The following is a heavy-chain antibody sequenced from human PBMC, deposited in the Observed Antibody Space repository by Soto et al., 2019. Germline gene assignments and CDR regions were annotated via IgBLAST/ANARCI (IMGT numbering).Heavy chain of an antibody. CDR3: AHKGGGCRGFQF. D-gene: IGHD1-26*01. CDR2: IYWDDDK. Sequence: QITLKESGPTLVKPTQTLTLTCTFSGFSLSTSGVGVGWIRQPPGKALEWLALIYWDDDKRYKPSLKSRPTITNEPSRNQVVLTVTNMGPVDTATYFWAHKGGGCRGFQFRGQGTLVTVSS. J-gene: IGHJ4*02. CDR1: GFSLSTSGVG. V-gene: IGHV2-5*02.